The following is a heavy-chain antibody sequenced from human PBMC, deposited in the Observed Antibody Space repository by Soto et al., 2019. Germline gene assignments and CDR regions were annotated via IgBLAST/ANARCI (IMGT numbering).Heavy chain of an antibody. CDR2: IYYSGST. CDR3: AREPRNTNYYYYGMDV. Sequence: SETLSLTCTVSGGSISSGGYYWSWIRQHPGKGLERIGYIYYSGSTYYNPSLKSRVTISVDTSKNQFSLKLSSVTAADTAVYYCAREPRNTNYYYYGMDVWGQGTTVTVSS. CDR1: GGSISSGGYY. J-gene: IGHJ6*02. V-gene: IGHV4-31*03. D-gene: IGHD3-3*01.